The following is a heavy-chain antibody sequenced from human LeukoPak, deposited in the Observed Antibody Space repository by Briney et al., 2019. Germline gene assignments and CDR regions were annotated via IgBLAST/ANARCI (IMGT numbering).Heavy chain of an antibody. J-gene: IGHJ6*03. CDR1: GYSFTNYW. CDR3: ARRGYTYGPGLYYYYMDV. CDR2: IYPGDSDT. D-gene: IGHD5-18*01. V-gene: IGHV5-51*01. Sequence: GESLKISCKVSGYSFTNYWIGWVRQLPGKGLEWMGIIYPGDSDTRYSPSFQGQVTISADKSISTAYLQWSSLKASDTAMYYCARRGYTYGPGLYYYYMDVWGKGTTVTVSS.